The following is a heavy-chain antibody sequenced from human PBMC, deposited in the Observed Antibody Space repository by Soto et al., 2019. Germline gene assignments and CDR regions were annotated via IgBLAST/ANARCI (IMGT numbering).Heavy chain of an antibody. Sequence: QVQLVQSGAEVKKPGSSVKVSCKASGGTFSSYAISWVRQAPGQGLEWMGGFISIFGTANYAQKFQGRVTITADESTSTAYRELSSLRSEDTAVYYCARSDARITIFGVVIIDAFDIWGQGTMVTVSS. CDR3: ARSDARITIFGVVIIDAFDI. J-gene: IGHJ3*02. D-gene: IGHD3-3*01. CDR2: FISIFGTA. CDR1: GGTFSSYA. V-gene: IGHV1-69*01.